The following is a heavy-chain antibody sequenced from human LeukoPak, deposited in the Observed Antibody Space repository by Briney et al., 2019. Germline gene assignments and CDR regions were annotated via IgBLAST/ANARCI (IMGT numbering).Heavy chain of an antibody. CDR1: GYTFTGYY. J-gene: IGHJ3*02. CDR2: INPNSGGT. V-gene: IGHV1-2*02. Sequence: GASVTVSCKASGYTFTGYYMHWVRQAPGQGLEWMGWINPNSGGTNYAQKFQGRVTMTRDTSVSTAYMELSRLRSDDTAVYYCARAGVWDYSDTSGYHNGAFDIWGQGTMVTVSS. CDR3: ARAGVWDYSDTSGYHNGAFDI. D-gene: IGHD3-22*01.